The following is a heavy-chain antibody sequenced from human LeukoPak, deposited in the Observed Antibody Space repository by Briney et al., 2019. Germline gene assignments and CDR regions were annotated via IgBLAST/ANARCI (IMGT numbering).Heavy chain of an antibody. D-gene: IGHD3-3*01. V-gene: IGHV3-23*01. Sequence: GGSLRLSCAASGYTFSNYAMNWVRQAPGKGLEWVSGISASGGHTFSADSVKGRFTISRDNFKNTLYLQMNSLSADDTALYYCAKQSNDFWSGYSAPPGYGMDVWGQGTTVTVSS. J-gene: IGHJ6*02. CDR3: AKQSNDFWSGYSAPPGYGMDV. CDR1: GYTFSNYA. CDR2: ISASGGHT.